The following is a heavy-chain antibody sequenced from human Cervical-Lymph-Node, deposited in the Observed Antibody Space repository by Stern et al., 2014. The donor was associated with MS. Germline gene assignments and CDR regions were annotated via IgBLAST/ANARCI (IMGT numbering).Heavy chain of an antibody. CDR3: TKAGGVTYSSTSNDY. Sequence: MQLVESGAEVKKPGASVKVSCKASGYTFTGYFMHWMRQAPGQGLEWMGWLNPNSGDTNYAQKFQGRVTMTRDTSISTAYMELSNLRSDDTAVYYCTKAGGVTYSSTSNDYWGQGSLVTASS. CDR1: GYTFTGYF. V-gene: IGHV1-2*02. D-gene: IGHD6-19*01. CDR2: LNPNSGDT. J-gene: IGHJ4*02.